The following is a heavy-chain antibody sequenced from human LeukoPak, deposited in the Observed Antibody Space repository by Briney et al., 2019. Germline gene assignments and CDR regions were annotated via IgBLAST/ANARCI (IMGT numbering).Heavy chain of an antibody. D-gene: IGHD3-22*01. CDR2: IYHSGST. Sequence: PSGTLSLTCAVSGGSISNTNWWSWVRQPPGKGLEWMGEIYHSGSTNYNPSLKSRVTISVDTSKNQFSLKLSSVTAADTAVYYCARVNHYYDSSGYYYYFDYWGQGTLVTVSS. J-gene: IGHJ4*02. V-gene: IGHV4-4*02. CDR3: ARVNHYYDSSGYYYYFDY. CDR1: GGSISNTNW.